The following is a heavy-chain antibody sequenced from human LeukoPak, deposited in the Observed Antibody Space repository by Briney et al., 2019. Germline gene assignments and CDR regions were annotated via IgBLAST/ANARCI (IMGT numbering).Heavy chain of an antibody. CDR2: IRFDGSDK. D-gene: IGHD3-22*01. CDR3: AKGHYYDSSGYSGY. Sequence: GGSLRLSCTASGFTFSSYGMHWVRQVPGKGLEWVAFIRFDGSDKYYADSVKGRFTISRDNSKNTLYLQMNSLRAEDTAVYYCAKGHYYDSSGYSGYWGQGTLVTVSS. V-gene: IGHV3-30*02. J-gene: IGHJ4*02. CDR1: GFTFSSYG.